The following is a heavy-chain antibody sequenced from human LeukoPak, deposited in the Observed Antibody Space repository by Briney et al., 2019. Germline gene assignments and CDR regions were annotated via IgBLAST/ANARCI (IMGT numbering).Heavy chain of an antibody. D-gene: IGHD4-23*01. CDR3: ARGGKATVVTM. Sequence: SETLPLNCTVSGRSINNYYWSWIRQPAGKGLEWIGRIYSSGSTNYNPSLKSPVSMSVDTSKNQFSLKLTSVTAADTAVYYCARGGKATVVTMWGQGILVTVSS. CDR1: GRSINNYY. CDR2: IYSSGST. V-gene: IGHV4-4*07. J-gene: IGHJ4*02.